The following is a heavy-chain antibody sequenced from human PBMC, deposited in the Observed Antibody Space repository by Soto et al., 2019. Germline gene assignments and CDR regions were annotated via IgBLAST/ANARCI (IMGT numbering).Heavy chain of an antibody. CDR1: GLTFSSYA. CDR3: AKDLAVAGPPASY. J-gene: IGHJ4*02. D-gene: IGHD6-19*01. V-gene: IGHV3-23*01. Sequence: GSLRLSCAASGLTFSSYAMRFVRQAPGKGLEWVSAISGSGGSAYYADSVKGRFTISRDNSKNTLYLQMNSLRAEDTAVYYCAKDLAVAGPPASYWGQGTLVTVSS. CDR2: ISGSGGSA.